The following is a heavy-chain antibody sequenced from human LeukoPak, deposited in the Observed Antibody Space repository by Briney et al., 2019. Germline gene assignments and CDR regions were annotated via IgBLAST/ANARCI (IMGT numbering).Heavy chain of an antibody. CDR3: ARGRPYDSSGYYWDY. J-gene: IGHJ4*02. V-gene: IGHV3-53*04. Sequence: GGSLRLSCAASGFTVSSNYMSWVRQAPGKGLEWVSVIYSGGSTYYAASVKVRFTISRHNSTNTLYLQMNSLRAEDTAVYYCARGRPYDSSGYYWDYGGQGTLVTVSS. CDR1: GFTVSSNY. CDR2: IYSGGST. D-gene: IGHD3-22*01.